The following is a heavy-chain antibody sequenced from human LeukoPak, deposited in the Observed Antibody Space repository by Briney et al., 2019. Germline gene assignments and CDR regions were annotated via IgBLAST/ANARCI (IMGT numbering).Heavy chain of an antibody. CDR3: ARDLGAVEMATELGY. J-gene: IGHJ4*02. CDR2: IIPILGIA. Sequence: SVKVSCKASGGTFSSYAISWVRQAPGQGLEWMGRIIPILGIANYAQKFQGRVTITADKSTSTAYMELSSLRSEDTAVYYCARDLGAVEMATELGYWGQGTLVTVSS. D-gene: IGHD5-24*01. CDR1: GGTFSSYA. V-gene: IGHV1-69*04.